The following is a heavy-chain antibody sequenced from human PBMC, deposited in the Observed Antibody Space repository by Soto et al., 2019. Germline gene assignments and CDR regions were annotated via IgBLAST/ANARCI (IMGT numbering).Heavy chain of an antibody. CDR2: IYYSGST. CDR3: ARDSGSLVVQTRYFDY. J-gene: IGHJ4*02. V-gene: IGHV4-31*03. CDR1: GCSISSGGYY. D-gene: IGHD2-15*01. Sequence: SETLSLTCTVSGCSISSGGYYWSWIRQHPGKGLEWIGYIYYSGSTYYNPSLKSRVTISVDTSKNQFSLKLSSVTAADTAVYYCARDSGSLVVQTRYFDYWGQGTLVTVSS.